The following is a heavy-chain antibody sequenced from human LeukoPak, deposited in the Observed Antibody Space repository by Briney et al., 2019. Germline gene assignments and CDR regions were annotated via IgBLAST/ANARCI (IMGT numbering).Heavy chain of an antibody. CDR2: IYPGDSDT. Sequence: GESLKISCKASGYTFTSFWIAWVRQMPGKGLEWMGIIYPGDSDTRYSPSFQGQVTISADKSVSTAYLQWSSLKASDTAIYYCARLGIYYHSGEYDYWGQGTLVTVSS. V-gene: IGHV5-51*01. J-gene: IGHJ4*02. D-gene: IGHD3-10*01. CDR1: GYTFTSFW. CDR3: ARLGIYYHSGEYDY.